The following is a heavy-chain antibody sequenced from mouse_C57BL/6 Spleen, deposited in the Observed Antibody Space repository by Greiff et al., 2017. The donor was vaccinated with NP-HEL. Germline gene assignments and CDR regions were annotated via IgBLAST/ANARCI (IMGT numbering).Heavy chain of an antibody. V-gene: IGHV3-1*01. CDR1: GYSITSGYD. Sequence: EVKLQESGPGMVKPSQSLSLTCTVTGYSITSGYDWHWIRHFPGNKLEWMGYISYSGSTNYNPSLKSRISITHDTSKNHFFLKLNSVTTEDTATYYCARDERDYSPLWYFDVWGTGTTVTVSS. CDR2: ISYSGST. CDR3: ARDERDYSPLWYFDV. D-gene: IGHD2-12*01. J-gene: IGHJ1*03.